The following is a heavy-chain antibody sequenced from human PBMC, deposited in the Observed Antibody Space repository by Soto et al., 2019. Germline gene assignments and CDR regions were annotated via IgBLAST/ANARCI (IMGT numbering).Heavy chain of an antibody. CDR3: AKDGPYDTTLGAFDI. J-gene: IGHJ3*02. CDR1: GFTFSSYD. D-gene: IGHD3-22*01. CDR2: ISYDGSNK. Sequence: QVQLVESGGGVVQPGRSLRLSCAASGFTFSSYDMHWVRQAPGKGLEWVAVISYDGSNKYYADSVKGRFTISRVNSKNTLYLQMNSLRAEDTAVYYCAKDGPYDTTLGAFDIWGQGTMVTVSS. V-gene: IGHV3-30*18.